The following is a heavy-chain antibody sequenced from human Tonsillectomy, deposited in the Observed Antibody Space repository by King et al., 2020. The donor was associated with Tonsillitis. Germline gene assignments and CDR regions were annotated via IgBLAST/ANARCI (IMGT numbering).Heavy chain of an antibody. CDR3: ARGGSSSSLNYYYGMDV. V-gene: IGHV1-2*02. D-gene: IGHD6-13*01. J-gene: IGHJ6*02. CDR2: INPNSGGT. Sequence: VQLVESGAEVKKPGASVKVSCKASGYTFTGYYMDWVRQAPGQGLEWMAWINPNSGGTNYAQKFQGRVTMTRDTSINTAYMELCRLRSDDTAVYYCARGGSSSSLNYYYGMDVWGQGTTVTVSS. CDR1: GYTFTGYY.